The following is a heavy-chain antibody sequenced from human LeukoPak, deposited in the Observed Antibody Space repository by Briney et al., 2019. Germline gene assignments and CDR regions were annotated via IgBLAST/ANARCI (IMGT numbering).Heavy chain of an antibody. D-gene: IGHD3-10*01. J-gene: IGHJ6*02. CDR2: TNPSGGST. CDR1: GYTFTTYY. V-gene: IGHV1-46*01. CDR3: ARDRHGSGTYNYYGMDV. Sequence: ASVKVSCKASGYTFTTYYMHWVRQAPGQGLEWMGITNPSGGSTTYAQKFQGRVTITRDTSTSTVYMEVSSLRSEDTAVYYCARDRHGSGTYNYYGMDVWGQGTTVTVSS.